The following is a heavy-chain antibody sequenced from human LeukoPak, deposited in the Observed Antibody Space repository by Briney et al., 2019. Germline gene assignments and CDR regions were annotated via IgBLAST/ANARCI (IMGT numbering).Heavy chain of an antibody. J-gene: IGHJ3*02. CDR1: GGTFSSYA. V-gene: IGHV1-69*05. D-gene: IGHD4-23*01. CDR3: ARDTRGGSYGGDDAFDI. CDR2: IIPIFGTA. Sequence: ASVKVSCKASGGTFSSYAISWVRQAPGQGLEWMGGIIPIFGTANYAQKFQGRVTITTDESTSTAYMELSSLRSEDTAVYYCARDTRGGSYGGDDAFDIWGQGTMVTVSS.